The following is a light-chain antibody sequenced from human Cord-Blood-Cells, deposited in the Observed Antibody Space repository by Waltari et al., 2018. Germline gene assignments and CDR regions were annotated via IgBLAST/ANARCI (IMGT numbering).Light chain of an antibody. Sequence: EIVLTQSPATLSLSPGERAPLSCRASQSVSSYLAWYQQKPGQAPRLLIYDASNRATGIPARFSGSGSGTDFTLTISSLEPEDFAVYYCQQRSNWLFTFGGGTKVEIK. CDR1: QSVSSY. J-gene: IGKJ4*01. CDR3: QQRSNWLFT. V-gene: IGKV3-11*01. CDR2: DAS.